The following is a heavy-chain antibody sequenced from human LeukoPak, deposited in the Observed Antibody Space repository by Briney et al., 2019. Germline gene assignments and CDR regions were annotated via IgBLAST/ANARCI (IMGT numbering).Heavy chain of an antibody. Sequence: PGGSLRLSCAASGFTFSSHWMHWVRQAPGKGLVWVSHINSDGSYTAYADSVKGRFTISRDSAKNTLYLQMNSLRAEDTAIYYCARAGRDSSGYWDYWGQGSLVTVSS. V-gene: IGHV3-74*01. CDR3: ARAGRDSSGYWDY. CDR1: GFTFSSHW. D-gene: IGHD3-22*01. CDR2: INSDGSYT. J-gene: IGHJ4*02.